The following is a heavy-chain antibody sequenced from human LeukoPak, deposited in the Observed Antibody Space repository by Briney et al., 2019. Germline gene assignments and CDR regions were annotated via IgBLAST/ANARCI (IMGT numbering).Heavy chain of an antibody. D-gene: IGHD6-13*01. CDR3: ASSSWYYYYYYMDV. CDR2: INTNTGNP. Sequence: GASVKVSCKASGYTFTSYAMNWVRQAPGQGLEWMGWINTNTGNPTYAQGFTGRFVFSLDTSVSTAYLQISSLKAEDTAVYYCASSSWYYYYYYMDVWGKGTTVTVSS. V-gene: IGHV7-4-1*02. CDR1: GYTFTSYA. J-gene: IGHJ6*03.